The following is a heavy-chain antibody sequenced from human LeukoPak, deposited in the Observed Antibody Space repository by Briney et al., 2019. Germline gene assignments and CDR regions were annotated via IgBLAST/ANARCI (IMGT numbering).Heavy chain of an antibody. CDR3: ARGSRITIFGVVGNDY. Sequence: PGGSLRLSCAASGFTFSSYAMHWVRQAPGKGLEYVSAISSNGGSTYHANSVKGRFTISRDNSKNTLYLQMGSLRAEDMAVYYCARGSRITIFGVVGNDYWGQGTLVTVSS. CDR2: ISSNGGST. D-gene: IGHD3-3*01. V-gene: IGHV3-64*01. J-gene: IGHJ4*02. CDR1: GFTFSSYA.